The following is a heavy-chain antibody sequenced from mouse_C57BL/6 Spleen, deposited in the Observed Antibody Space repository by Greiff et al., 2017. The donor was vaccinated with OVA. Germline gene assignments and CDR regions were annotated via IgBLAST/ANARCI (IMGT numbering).Heavy chain of an antibody. Sequence: EVKVVESGGGLVKPGGSLKLSCAASGFTFSSYAMSWVRQTPEKRLEWVATISDGGSYTYYPDNVKGRFTISRDNAKNNLYLQMSHLKSEDTAMYYCARGYDYDAGFAYWGQGTLVTVSA. CDR3: ARGYDYDAGFAY. CDR1: GFTFSSYA. D-gene: IGHD2-4*01. J-gene: IGHJ3*01. V-gene: IGHV5-4*03. CDR2: ISDGGSYT.